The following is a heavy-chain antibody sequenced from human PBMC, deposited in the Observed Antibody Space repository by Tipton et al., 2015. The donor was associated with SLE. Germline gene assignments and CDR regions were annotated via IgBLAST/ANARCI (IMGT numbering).Heavy chain of an antibody. CDR2: IYTSGAT. Sequence: TLSLTCNVSGVSISSSYWSWIRQPAGKGLEWIGRIYTSGATDDNPSLKSRVTMSVDMSKNQTFLKMTSVTAADSAVYFCARVWLNNAFDTWGQGTRVTVSS. J-gene: IGHJ3*02. D-gene: IGHD2/OR15-2a*01. CDR3: ARVWLNNAFDT. CDR1: GVSISSSY. V-gene: IGHV4-4*07.